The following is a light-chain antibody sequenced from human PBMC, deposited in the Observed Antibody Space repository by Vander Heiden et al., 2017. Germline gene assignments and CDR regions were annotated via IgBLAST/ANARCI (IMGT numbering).Light chain of an antibody. CDR3: QQGYSIPFP. CDR1: QSHDNC. J-gene: IGKJ3*01. Sequence: DIQITPSPSSLCASVADTVTITRRACQSHDNCLFWYQHQPGKAPTLLISSASNLHGGLPSRFRGSGSGTDFTLTIARLQPDDFANYSCQQGYSIPFPFGPGTKVDAK. CDR2: SAS. V-gene: IGKV1-39*01.